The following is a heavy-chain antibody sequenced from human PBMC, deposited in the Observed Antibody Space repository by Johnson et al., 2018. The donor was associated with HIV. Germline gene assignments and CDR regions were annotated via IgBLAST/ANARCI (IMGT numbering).Heavy chain of an antibody. CDR3: ARGHSGRLPEIDAFDI. Sequence: VQLVESGGGVVQPGRSLRLSCAASGFTFSSYAMHWVRQAPGKGLEWVSAIGRAGDTYYQDSVKGRFTISRENDKNSLYLQMNSLRAGDTAVYFCARGHSGRLPEIDAFDIWGRGTMVTV. CDR1: GFTFSSYA. D-gene: IGHD1-26*01. V-gene: IGHV3-13*01. J-gene: IGHJ3*02. CDR2: IGRAGDT.